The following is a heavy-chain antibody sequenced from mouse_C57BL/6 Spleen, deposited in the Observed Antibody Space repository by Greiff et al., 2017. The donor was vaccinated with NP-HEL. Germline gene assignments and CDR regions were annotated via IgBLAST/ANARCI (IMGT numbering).Heavy chain of an antibody. CDR2: IDPSDSYT. V-gene: IGHV1-69*01. CDR1: GYTFTSYW. CDR3: AKADYYGSRENYFDY. J-gene: IGHJ2*01. Sequence: QVQLQQPGAELVMPGASVKLSCKASGYTFTSYWMHWVKQRPGQGLEWIGEIDPSDSYTNYNQKFKGKSTLTVDKSSSTAYMQLSSLTSEDSAVYYCAKADYYGSRENYFDYWGQGTTLTVSS. D-gene: IGHD1-1*01.